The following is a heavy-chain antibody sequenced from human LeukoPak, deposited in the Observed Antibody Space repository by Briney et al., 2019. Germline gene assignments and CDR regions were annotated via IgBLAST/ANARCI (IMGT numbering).Heavy chain of an antibody. CDR2: ISAYNGNT. D-gene: IGHD3-22*01. V-gene: IGHV1-18*01. J-gene: IGHJ4*02. Sequence: ASVKVSCKASGGTFSSYAISWVRQAPGQGLEWMGWISAYNGNTNYAQKLQGRVTMTTDTSTSTAYMELRSLRSDDTAVYYCARDKGDSSGYYYGYWGQGTLVTVSS. CDR1: GGTFSSYA. CDR3: ARDKGDSSGYYYGY.